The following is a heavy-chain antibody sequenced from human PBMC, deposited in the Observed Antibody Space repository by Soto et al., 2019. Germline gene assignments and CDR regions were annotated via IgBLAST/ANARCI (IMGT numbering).Heavy chain of an antibody. Sequence: QVQLVQSGAEVKKPCSSLEVSCKASGGTFSSYAISWVRQVPGQGREWVGGIIPIFGTANYAQKFQGRVTITADESTSTAYMELSSLRSEDTAVYYCARASSSSSYCYYGMDVWGQGTTVTVSS. J-gene: IGHJ6*02. V-gene: IGHV1-69*01. CDR3: ARASSSSSYCYYGMDV. D-gene: IGHD6-6*01. CDR2: IIPIFGTA. CDR1: GGTFSSYA.